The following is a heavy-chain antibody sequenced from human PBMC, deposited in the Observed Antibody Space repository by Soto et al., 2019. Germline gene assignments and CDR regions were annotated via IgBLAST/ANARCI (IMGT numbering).Heavy chain of an antibody. J-gene: IGHJ5*02. CDR2: IYYSGST. V-gene: IGHV4-30-4*01. CDR1: GGSISSGDYY. D-gene: IGHD6-13*01. CDR3: ARDVIAAAAGNWFDP. Sequence: PSETLSLTCTVSGGSISSGDYYWSWIRQPPGKGLEWIGYIYYSGSTYYNPSLKSRVTISVDTSKNQFSLKLSSVTAADTAVYYCARDVIAAAAGNWFDPWGQGTLVTVSS.